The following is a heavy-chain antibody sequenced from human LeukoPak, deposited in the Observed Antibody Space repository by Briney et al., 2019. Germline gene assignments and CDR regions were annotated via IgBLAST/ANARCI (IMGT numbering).Heavy chain of an antibody. CDR1: GFTVSSNY. V-gene: IGHV3-53*01. D-gene: IGHD5-12*01. CDR3: ARGSQKYSLDY. J-gene: IGHJ4*02. Sequence: GGSLRLSCAASGFTVSSNYMSWVRQAPGKGLEWVSVIYSGGTTYYADSVKGRFTISRDNSKNTLYLQMNSLRAEDTAVYYCARGSQKYSLDYWGQGTLVTVSS. CDR2: IYSGGTT.